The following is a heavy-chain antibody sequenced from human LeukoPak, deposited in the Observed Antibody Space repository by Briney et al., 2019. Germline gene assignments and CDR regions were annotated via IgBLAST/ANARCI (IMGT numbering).Heavy chain of an antibody. CDR2: IYYSGST. CDR1: GGSISSYY. CDR3: ARARKSSIIAARPDWFDP. D-gene: IGHD6-6*01. V-gene: IGHV4-59*08. Sequence: SETLSLTCTLYGGSISSYYWSSIRQPPGKGLEWLGYIYYSGSTTYNPSLKSLVTISVDTSKNQFSLKLSSVTAADTAVYYCARARKSSIIAARPDWFDPWGQGTLVTVSS. J-gene: IGHJ5*02.